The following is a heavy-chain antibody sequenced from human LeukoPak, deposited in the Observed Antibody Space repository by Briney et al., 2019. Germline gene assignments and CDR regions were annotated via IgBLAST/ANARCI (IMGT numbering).Heavy chain of an antibody. D-gene: IGHD4-23*01. J-gene: IGHJ4*02. CDR2: ISYDGSNK. CDR3: ARRAGGYSHPYDY. V-gene: IGHV3-30*03. CDR1: GFTFSSYG. Sequence: GGSLRLSCAASGFTFSSYGMHWVRQAPGKGLEWVAAISYDGSNKYYADSVKGRFTISRDNSKNTLYLQMNSLRAEDTAVYYCARRAGGYSHPYDYWGQGTLVTVSS.